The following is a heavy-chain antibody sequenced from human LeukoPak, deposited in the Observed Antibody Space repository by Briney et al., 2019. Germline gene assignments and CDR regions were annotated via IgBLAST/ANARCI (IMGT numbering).Heavy chain of an antibody. J-gene: IGHJ6*02. Sequence: SETLSLTCTVSGGSISSISFYWVWIRQPPGEGLEWVATIYYSGSTFYNPSLKSRVTIFADTSKNQFSLKLSSVTAADTAVYYCSGGTYGMDVWGQGTTVSVSS. CDR1: GGSISSISFY. V-gene: IGHV4-39*07. CDR2: IYYSGST. CDR3: SGGTYGMDV. D-gene: IGHD2-15*01.